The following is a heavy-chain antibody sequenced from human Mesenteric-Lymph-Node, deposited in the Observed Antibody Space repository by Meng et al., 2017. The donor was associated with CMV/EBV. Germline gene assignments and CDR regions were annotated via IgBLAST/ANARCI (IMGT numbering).Heavy chain of an antibody. CDR2: IYHSGST. D-gene: IGHD2-21*02. Sequence: SETLSLTCTVSGGSISSYYWSWIRQPPGKGLEWIGCIYHSGSTNYNPSLKSRVTVSIDTSKKQFSLKLSSVTAADTAVYYCARQAYGGDSLNFDYWGQGTLVTVSS. CDR3: ARQAYGGDSLNFDY. CDR1: GGSISSYY. V-gene: IGHV4-59*01. J-gene: IGHJ4*02.